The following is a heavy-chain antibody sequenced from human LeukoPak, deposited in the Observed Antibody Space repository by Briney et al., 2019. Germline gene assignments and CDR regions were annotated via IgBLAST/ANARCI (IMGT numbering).Heavy chain of an antibody. Sequence: GGSLRLSCVASGFTFSNYGMHWVRQAPGKRLEWGAGISYDGSNKYYADSVKGRFTISRDNYENRLFLQMNSLRAEDLAMYFCAKDLNRISMVRGVDNWGQGTLVTVSS. CDR1: GFTFSNYG. CDR2: ISYDGSNK. D-gene: IGHD3-10*01. J-gene: IGHJ4*02. V-gene: IGHV3-30*18. CDR3: AKDLNRISMVRGVDN.